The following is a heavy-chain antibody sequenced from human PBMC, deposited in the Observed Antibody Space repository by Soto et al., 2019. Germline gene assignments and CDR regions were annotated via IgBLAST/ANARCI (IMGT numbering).Heavy chain of an antibody. V-gene: IGHV4-30-4*01. D-gene: IGHD3-10*01. CDR2: VYYSGST. CDR3: ARDGGDRVREMGYNWFDP. CDR1: GGSISSGDYY. J-gene: IGHJ5*02. Sequence: QVQLQESGPGLVKPSQTLSLTCTVSGGSISSGDYYWSWIRQPPGKGLEWIGYVYYSGSTYYNPSHKRRVTISVDTSKNQVSWKLSSVTAADTAVYDGARDGGDRVREMGYNWFDPWGQGTLVTVSS.